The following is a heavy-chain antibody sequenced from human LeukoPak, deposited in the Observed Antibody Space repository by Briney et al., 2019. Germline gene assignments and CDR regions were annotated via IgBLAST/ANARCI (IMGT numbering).Heavy chain of an antibody. D-gene: IGHD5-12*01. CDR3: ARETDIVATISAFDI. Sequence: GGSLRLSCAASGFTFSSYSMNWVRQAPGKGLEWVSFISSSSSYIYYADSVKGRFTISRDNAKNSLYLQMNSLRAEDTAVYYCARETDIVATISAFDIWGQGTMVTVSS. V-gene: IGHV3-21*01. CDR2: ISSSSSYI. CDR1: GFTFSSYS. J-gene: IGHJ3*02.